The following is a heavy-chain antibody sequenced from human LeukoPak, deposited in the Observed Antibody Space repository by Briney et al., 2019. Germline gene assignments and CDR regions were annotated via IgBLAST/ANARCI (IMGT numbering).Heavy chain of an antibody. J-gene: IGHJ4*02. V-gene: IGHV4-34*01. CDR2: INDSGTT. D-gene: IGHD3-10*01. CDR3: ARLPLGAFGEVLNFDY. Sequence: PSETLSLTCGVSSEFFSSYYWGWIRQPPGKGLEWIGDINDSGTTKYNPTLKSRVTISIDSSKRQFSLKVKSATAADTAVYYCARLPLGAFGEVLNFDYWGQGTPVTVSS. CDR1: SEFFSSYY.